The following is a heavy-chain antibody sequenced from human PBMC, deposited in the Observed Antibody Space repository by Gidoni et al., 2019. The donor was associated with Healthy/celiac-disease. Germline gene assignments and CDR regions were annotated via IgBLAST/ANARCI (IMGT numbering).Heavy chain of an antibody. V-gene: IGHV3-23*01. J-gene: IGHJ4*02. D-gene: IGHD3-9*01. CDR1: GFTFSSYA. Sequence: EVQLLESGGGLVQPGGSLRLYCSASGFTFSSYAMSWVRQAPGKGLELVSAISCSGGSTYYADSVKGRFTISRDNSKNTLYLQMNSLRAEDTAVYYCAKESYDILTGRAYYFYYWGQGTLVTVSS. CDR3: AKESYDILTGRAYYFYY. CDR2: ISCSGGST.